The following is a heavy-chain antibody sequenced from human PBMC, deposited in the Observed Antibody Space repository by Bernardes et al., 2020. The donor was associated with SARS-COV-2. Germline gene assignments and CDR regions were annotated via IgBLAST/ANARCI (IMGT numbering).Heavy chain of an antibody. D-gene: IGHD5-12*01. CDR2: ISYDGSDE. CDR1: GVTFSIYG. J-gene: IGHJ4*02. CDR3: AKGAKDLVPSSLYYFDY. Sequence: LRLSCTASGVTFSIYGMHWVRQAPGKGLEWVAVISYDGSDEYYADSVKGRFTISRDNPNKTLYVQMNSLRADDTAIYFCAKGAKDLVPSSLYYFDYWGQGTLVTVSS. V-gene: IGHV3-30-3*01.